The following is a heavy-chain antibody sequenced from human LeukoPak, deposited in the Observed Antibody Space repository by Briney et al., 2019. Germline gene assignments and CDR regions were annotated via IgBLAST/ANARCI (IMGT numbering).Heavy chain of an antibody. CDR2: ISGSGSGP. V-gene: IGHV3-23*01. CDR3: AKAHSQWSTWFDP. Sequence: GGSLRLSCAASGFTFSSYVMTWVRQAPGKGLEWVSIISGSGSGPYYADSVKGRFIISRDNSQNTLYLQMDSLRDDDTAIYYCAKAHSQWSTWFDPWGQGTLVTVSS. D-gene: IGHD2-15*01. J-gene: IGHJ5*02. CDR1: GFTFSSYV.